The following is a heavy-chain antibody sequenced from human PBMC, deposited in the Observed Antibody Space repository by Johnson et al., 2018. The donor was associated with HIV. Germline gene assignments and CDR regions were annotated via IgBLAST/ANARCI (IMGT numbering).Heavy chain of an antibody. J-gene: IGHJ3*02. V-gene: IGHV3-23*04. D-gene: IGHD2-21*01. CDR3: ARDVGLLAYLCGDCADAFDI. Sequence: VQLVESGGNLVQPGGSLRLSCAASGFTFSSYAMSWVRQAPGKGLEWVSAISGSGGSTYYADSVKGRFTISRDISKNTLYLQMNSRRAEDTAVYFCARDVGLLAYLCGDCADAFDIWGQGTMVTVSS. CDR2: ISGSGGST. CDR1: GFTFSSYA.